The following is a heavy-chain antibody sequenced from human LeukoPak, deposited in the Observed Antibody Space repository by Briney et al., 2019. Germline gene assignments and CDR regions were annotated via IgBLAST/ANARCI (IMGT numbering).Heavy chain of an antibody. Sequence: SQTLSLTCTVSGGSISSGSYYWSWIRQPAGKGLGWIGRIYTSGSTNYNPSLKSRVTISVDTSKNQFSLKLSSVTAADTAVYYCARGYDSSGWAAFDIWGQGTMVTVSS. CDR2: IYTSGST. J-gene: IGHJ3*02. V-gene: IGHV4-61*02. CDR1: GGSISSGSYY. CDR3: ARGYDSSGWAAFDI. D-gene: IGHD3-22*01.